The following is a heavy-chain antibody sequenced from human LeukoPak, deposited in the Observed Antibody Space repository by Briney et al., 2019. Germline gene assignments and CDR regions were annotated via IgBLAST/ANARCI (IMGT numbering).Heavy chain of an antibody. CDR2: IKQDKSEK. V-gene: IGHV3-7*01. CDR1: GFTFSSYW. CDR3: ARDPKDSSGYPEYSQH. D-gene: IGHD3-22*01. J-gene: IGHJ1*01. Sequence: GGSLRLSCAASGFTFSSYWMSWVRQAPGKGLEWVANIKQDKSEKYYVDSVKGRFTISRDNAKNSLYLHMNSLRAEDTAVYYCARDPKDSSGYPEYSQHWGQGTLVTVSS.